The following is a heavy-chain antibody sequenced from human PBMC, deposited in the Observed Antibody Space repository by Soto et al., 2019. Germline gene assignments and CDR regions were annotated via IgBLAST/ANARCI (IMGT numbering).Heavy chain of an antibody. J-gene: IGHJ5*02. CDR3: ARHAALMTRVTGLDP. CDR1: GDSINSSFHY. V-gene: IGHV4-39*01. D-gene: IGHD4-17*01. Sequence: HLQLQESGPGLVKPSETLSLTCTVSGDSINSSFHYWGWIRQPPGKGLEWIGSFFYGGTSYYNPSLKSRVTISVGPSDNHFSLTLTSVTVADTAVYACARHAALMTRVTGLDPWGQGTQVTVSS. CDR2: FFYGGTS.